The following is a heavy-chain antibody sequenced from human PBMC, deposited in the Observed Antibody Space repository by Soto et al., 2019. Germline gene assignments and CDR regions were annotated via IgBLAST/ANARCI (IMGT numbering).Heavy chain of an antibody. D-gene: IGHD2-8*01. CDR1: GGTFSSYA. Sequence: AASVKVSCKASGGTFSSYAISWVRQAPGQGLEWMGGVIPTFGTANYAQKFQGRVTITADKSTSTAYMEPSSLRSEDTAVYYCASDPGVGRFDPWGQGTLVTVSS. V-gene: IGHV1-69*06. CDR3: ASDPGVGRFDP. J-gene: IGHJ5*02. CDR2: VIPTFGTA.